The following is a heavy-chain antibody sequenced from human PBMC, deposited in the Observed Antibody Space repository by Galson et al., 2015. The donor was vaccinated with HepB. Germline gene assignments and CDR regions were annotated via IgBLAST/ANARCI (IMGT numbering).Heavy chain of an antibody. D-gene: IGHD7-27*01. CDR1: GFTSRDLA. J-gene: IGHJ4*01. Sequence: SLRLSCAASGFTSRDLAMHWVRQPPGKGLEWIGGIYWNGARVDYADSVKGRFTISRDNAKNSLYLQMNSLRPEDTALYYCGRDQRPWGLGFWGHGTLVTVSS. CDR3: GRDQRPWGLGF. CDR2: IYWNGARV. V-gene: IGHV3-9*02.